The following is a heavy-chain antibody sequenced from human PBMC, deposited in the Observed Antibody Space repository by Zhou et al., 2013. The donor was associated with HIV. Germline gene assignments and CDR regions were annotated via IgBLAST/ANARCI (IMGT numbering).Heavy chain of an antibody. CDR3: ARGRFLEWLSSGWFDP. Sequence: QVQLVQSGAEVKKPGASVKVSCKASGYTFTGYYMHWVRQAPGQGLEWMGWINPNSGGTNYAQKFQGRVTMTRDTSISTAYMELSRLRSDDTAVYYCARGRFLEWLSSGWFDPWGQGTLVTVSS. D-gene: IGHD3-3*01. J-gene: IGHJ5*02. CDR2: INPNSGGT. V-gene: IGHV1-2*02. CDR1: GYTFTGYY.